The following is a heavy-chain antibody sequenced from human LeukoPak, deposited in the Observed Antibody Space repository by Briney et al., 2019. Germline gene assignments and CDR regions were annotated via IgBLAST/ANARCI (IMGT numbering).Heavy chain of an antibody. CDR2: ISAYNGNT. V-gene: IGHV1-18*01. Sequence: PVASLKVSCKASGYTFTSYGISWVRQAPGQGLEWIGWISAYNGNTNYAQKLQGRVTMTTDTSTSTAYMELRSLRSDDTAVYYCARGRGHYYDSSGYYLGFDYWGQGTLVTVSS. J-gene: IGHJ4*02. CDR3: ARGRGHYYDSSGYYLGFDY. CDR1: GYTFTSYG. D-gene: IGHD3-22*01.